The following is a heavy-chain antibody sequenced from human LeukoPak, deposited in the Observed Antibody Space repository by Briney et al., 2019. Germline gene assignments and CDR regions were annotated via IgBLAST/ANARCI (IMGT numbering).Heavy chain of an antibody. D-gene: IGHD6-13*01. CDR2: ISSSSSYI. Sequence: GGSLRLSCAASGFTFSSYSMNWVRQAPGKGLEWVPSISSSSSYIYYADSVKGRFTISRDNAKNSLYLQMNSLRAEDTAVYYCARDQGYSSSWYPAFDYWGQGTLVTVSS. CDR1: GFTFSSYS. V-gene: IGHV3-21*01. J-gene: IGHJ4*02. CDR3: ARDQGYSSSWYPAFDY.